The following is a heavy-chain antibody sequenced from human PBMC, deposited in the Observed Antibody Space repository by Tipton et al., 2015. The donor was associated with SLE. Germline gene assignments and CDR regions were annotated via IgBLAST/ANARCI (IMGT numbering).Heavy chain of an antibody. J-gene: IGHJ4*02. CDR3: ARDRLGGVIVTTFDY. CDR1: TDSISDHY. Sequence: LRLSCSVSTDSISDHYWSWIRQPPGKGLEWIGNVYYSGNTNYNPSLRSRVTISVDTSKNQFSLKLSSVTAADTAVYYCARDRLGGVIVTTFDYWGQGTLVTVSS. V-gene: IGHV4-59*11. CDR2: VYYSGNT. D-gene: IGHD3-16*02.